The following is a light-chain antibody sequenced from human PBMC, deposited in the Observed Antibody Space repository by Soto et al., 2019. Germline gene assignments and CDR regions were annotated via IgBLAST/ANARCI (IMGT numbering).Light chain of an antibody. CDR1: SSDVGSYNL. CDR3: CSYAGSSSYVV. CDR2: EGS. J-gene: IGLJ2*01. V-gene: IGLV2-23*01. Sequence: QSVLTQPASVSGSPGQSITISCTGTSSDVGSYNLVSWYQQHPGKAPKLMIYEGSKRPSGVSNRFSGSKSGNTASLTISGLRAEEEADYYCCSYAGSSSYVVFGGGTKLTVL.